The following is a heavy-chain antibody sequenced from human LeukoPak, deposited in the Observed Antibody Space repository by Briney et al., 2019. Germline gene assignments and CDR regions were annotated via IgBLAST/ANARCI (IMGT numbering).Heavy chain of an antibody. J-gene: IGHJ4*02. CDR1: GFTFSSYW. Sequence: GGSLRLSCAASGFTFSSYWMHWVRQAPGKGLVWVSRINSDGSSTSYADSVKGRFTISRDNAKNSLYLQMNSLRAEDTAVYYCARDVSPPYGGNSFSFDNWGQGTLVTVSS. V-gene: IGHV3-74*01. CDR2: INSDGSST. CDR3: ARDVSPPYGGNSFSFDN. D-gene: IGHD4-23*01.